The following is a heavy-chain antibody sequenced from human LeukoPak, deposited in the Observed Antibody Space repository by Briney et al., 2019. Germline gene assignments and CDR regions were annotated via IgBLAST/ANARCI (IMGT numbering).Heavy chain of an antibody. CDR2: ISYDGSNK. J-gene: IGHJ6*02. D-gene: IGHD7-27*01. CDR3: ARDGDWGRPLGGIGYGMDV. V-gene: IGHV3-30-3*01. CDR1: GFTFSSYA. Sequence: PGGSLRLSCAASGFTFSSYAMPWVRQAPGKGLEWVAVISYDGSNKYYADSVKGRFTISRDNSKNTLYLQMNSLRAEDTAVYYCARDGDWGRPLGGIGYGMDVWGQGTTVTVSS.